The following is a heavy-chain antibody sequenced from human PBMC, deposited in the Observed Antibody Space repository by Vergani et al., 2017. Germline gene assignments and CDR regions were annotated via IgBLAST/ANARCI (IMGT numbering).Heavy chain of an antibody. CDR1: GGSINNNNYY. CDR3: ARRRSGSADVDY. Sequence: QLHLQESGPGLVTPSETLSLTCTVSGGSINNNNYYWVWLRQPPGKGPEWIGNIYYSGSTYYNPSFKSRVTISIDKSKDQFSLKVYSVTAADRAVYYCARRRSGSADVDYWGQGTLVTVSS. J-gene: IGHJ4*02. V-gene: IGHV4-39*07. D-gene: IGHD1-26*01. CDR2: IYYSGST.